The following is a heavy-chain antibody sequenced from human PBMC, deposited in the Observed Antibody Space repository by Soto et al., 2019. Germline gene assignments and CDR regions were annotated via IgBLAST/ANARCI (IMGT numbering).Heavy chain of an antibody. CDR1: GYTFTSYA. D-gene: IGHD2-21*02. CDR3: ARSIVVVTALDY. J-gene: IGHJ4*02. Sequence: ASVKVSCKASGYTFTSYAMHWVRQAPGQRLEWMGWINAGNGNTKYSQKFQGRVTITRDTSASTAYMELSSLRSEDTAAYYCARSIVVVTALDYWGQGTLVTV. V-gene: IGHV1-3*01. CDR2: INAGNGNT.